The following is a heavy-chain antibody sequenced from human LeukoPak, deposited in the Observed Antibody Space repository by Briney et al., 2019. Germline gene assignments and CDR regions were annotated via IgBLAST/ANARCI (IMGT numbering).Heavy chain of an antibody. CDR3: ARRDYARAFDI. CDR1: GYTFTSYY. CDR2: INLSGGST. J-gene: IGHJ3*02. V-gene: IGHV1-46*01. D-gene: IGHD4-17*01. Sequence: ASVKVSCKASGYTFTSYYMHWVRQAPGQGLEWMGIINLSGGSTSYAQKFQGRVTMTRDTSTSTVYMELSSLRSEDTAVYYCARRDYARAFDIWGQGTMVTVSS.